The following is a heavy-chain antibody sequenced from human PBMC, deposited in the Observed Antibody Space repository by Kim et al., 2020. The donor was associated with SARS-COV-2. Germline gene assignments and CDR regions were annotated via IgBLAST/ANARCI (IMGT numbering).Heavy chain of an antibody. V-gene: IGHV3-48*02. J-gene: IGHJ3*02. CDR1: GFTFSSYA. CDR3: VRDFLYAFDM. CDR2: IGGDSKST. Sequence: GGSLRLSCAASGFTFSSYAMNWVRQAPGKGLEWVSHIGGDSKSTYADSMKGRFTISRDNARNSLYMQMNSLRDEDTAVYYCVRDFLYAFDMWGQGTMVTVSS.